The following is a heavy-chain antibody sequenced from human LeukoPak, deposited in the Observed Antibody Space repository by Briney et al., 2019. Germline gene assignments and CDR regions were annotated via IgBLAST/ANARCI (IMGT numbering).Heavy chain of an antibody. D-gene: IGHD3-22*01. CDR1: GGSISSYY. CDR2: VYYSGTT. Sequence: SETLSLTCTVSGGSISSYYWSWIRQPPGKGLEWIGYVYYSGTTNYNPSLKSRVTISVDTSKNQFSLKLSSVTAADTAVYYCARDGRPFSSGYYHDAFDIWGQGTMVTVSS. J-gene: IGHJ3*02. V-gene: IGHV4-59*12. CDR3: ARDGRPFSSGYYHDAFDI.